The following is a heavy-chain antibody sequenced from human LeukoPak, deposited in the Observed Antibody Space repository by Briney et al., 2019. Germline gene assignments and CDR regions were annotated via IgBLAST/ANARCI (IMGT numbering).Heavy chain of an antibody. CDR3: ARDDRGYTYGFDY. Sequence: ASVKVSCKASGFTFTDFGFNWVRQAPGQTLEWMGWISGYNGHTSYSPSFQGRLTLTTDISTSTAHMDLTSLKTDDTAVYYCARDDRGYTYGFDYWGQGTLVTVSS. V-gene: IGHV1-18*01. CDR1: GFTFTDFG. D-gene: IGHD5-18*01. CDR2: ISGYNGHT. J-gene: IGHJ4*02.